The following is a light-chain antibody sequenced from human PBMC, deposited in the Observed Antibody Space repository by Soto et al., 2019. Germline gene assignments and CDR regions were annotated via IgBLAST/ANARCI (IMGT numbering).Light chain of an antibody. Sequence: VVLTQSPATLSVPPGERATLSCRASQSVSSNLAWYQHKPGQGPRLLIYGASTRATGVPARFSGSGSGTEFTLPISSLRSEDFAVYYCQQYNNWPRTFGQGTKLEIK. V-gene: IGKV3-15*01. CDR1: QSVSSN. J-gene: IGKJ2*01. CDR3: QQYNNWPRT. CDR2: GAS.